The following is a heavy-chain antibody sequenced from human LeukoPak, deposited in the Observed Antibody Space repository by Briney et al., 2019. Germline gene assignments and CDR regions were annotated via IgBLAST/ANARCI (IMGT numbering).Heavy chain of an antibody. CDR3: TTDVVARDAFDI. J-gene: IGHJ3*02. D-gene: IGHD2-21*01. CDR1: GFAFTNAW. Sequence: DPGGSLRLSCAASGFAFTNAWVNWVPQAPGKGPEWVGRSKSESDGGTTDYNTPVKRRFIISRDDSRSTLYLQMNSLKSEDTAVYYCTTDVVARDAFDIWGQGTTVTVSS. CDR2: SKSESDGGTT. V-gene: IGHV3-15*01.